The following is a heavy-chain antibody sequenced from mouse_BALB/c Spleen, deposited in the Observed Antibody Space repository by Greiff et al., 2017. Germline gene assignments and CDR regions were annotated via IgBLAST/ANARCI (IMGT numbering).Heavy chain of an antibody. CDR3: ARHGSPWLAY. D-gene: IGHD6-1*01. V-gene: IGHV5-12-1*01. Sequence: EVQVVESGGGVVKPGGSLKLSCAASGFAFSSYDMSWVRQTPEKRLEWVAYISSGGGSTYYPDTVKGRFTISRDNAKNTLYLQMSSMKSEDTAMYSSARHGSPWLAYWGQGTLVTVSA. CDR2: ISSGGGST. CDR1: GFAFSSYD. J-gene: IGHJ3*01.